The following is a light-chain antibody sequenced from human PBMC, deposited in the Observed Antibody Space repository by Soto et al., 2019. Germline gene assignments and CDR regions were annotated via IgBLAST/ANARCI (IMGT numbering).Light chain of an antibody. CDR1: ESIGNY. CDR3: QWRSDWPPRLR. Sequence: EVVLTQSPATLSLSPGERATLSCRASESIGNYLAWYQQKLGQAPKLLIYDASHRAVGIPGRFSGDGSGTDFTLTIISLEPEDFAVYDCQWRSDWPPRLRFGGGPKVEIK. CDR2: DAS. J-gene: IGKJ4*01. V-gene: IGKV3-11*01.